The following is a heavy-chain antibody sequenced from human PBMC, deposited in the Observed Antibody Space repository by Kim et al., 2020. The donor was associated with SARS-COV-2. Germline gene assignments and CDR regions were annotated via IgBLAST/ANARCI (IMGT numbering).Heavy chain of an antibody. D-gene: IGHD3-10*01. CDR3: ARADVLLWFGESRRGAFDI. J-gene: IGHJ3*02. V-gene: IGHV4-31*03. Sequence: SETLSLTCTVSGGSISSGGYYWSWIRQHPGKGLEWIGYIYYSGSTYYNPSLKSRVTISVDTSKNQFSLKLSSVTAADTAVYYCARADVLLWFGESRRGAFDIWGQGTMVTVSS. CDR1: GGSISSGGYY. CDR2: IYYSGST.